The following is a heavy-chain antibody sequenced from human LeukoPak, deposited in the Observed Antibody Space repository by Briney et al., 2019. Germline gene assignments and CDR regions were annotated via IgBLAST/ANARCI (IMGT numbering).Heavy chain of an antibody. V-gene: IGHV1-46*01. Sequence: ASVTVSCKASGYTFTSYYMHWVRQAPGQGLEWMGIINPSGGSTSYAQKFQGRVTMTRDTSTSTVYMELSSLRSEDTAVYYCARESVPATIDYWGQGTLVTVSS. CDR1: GYTFTSYY. D-gene: IGHD2-2*01. J-gene: IGHJ4*02. CDR3: ARESVPATIDY. CDR2: INPSGGST.